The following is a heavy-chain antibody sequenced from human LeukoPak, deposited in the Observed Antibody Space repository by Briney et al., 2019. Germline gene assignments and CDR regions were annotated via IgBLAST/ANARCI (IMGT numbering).Heavy chain of an antibody. Sequence: GASVKVSCKASGYTFTSYDINWVRQATGQGLEWMGWMNPNSGNTGYAQKFQGRVTMTRNTSISTAYMELSSLRSEDTAVYYCARLNSGYSSSWYTWSLHYYYYYGMDVWGQGTTVTVSS. CDR3: ARLNSGYSSSWYTWSLHYYYYYGMDV. CDR2: MNPNSGNT. V-gene: IGHV1-8*01. J-gene: IGHJ6*02. D-gene: IGHD6-13*01. CDR1: GYTFTSYD.